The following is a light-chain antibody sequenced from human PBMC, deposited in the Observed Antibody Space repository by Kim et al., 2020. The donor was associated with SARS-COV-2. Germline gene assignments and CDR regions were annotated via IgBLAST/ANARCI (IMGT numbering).Light chain of an antibody. J-gene: IGKJ2*01. V-gene: IGKV1-17*03. CDR1: QGISNY. CDR3: LQHNSYPYT. Sequence: SASVGHRVTITCRASQGISNYFAWFQQTPGKVPTRLIYAASSLQSGVPSRFSGSGSGTEFTLTISRLQPEDFASYYCLQHNSYPYTFGQGTKLEI. CDR2: AAS.